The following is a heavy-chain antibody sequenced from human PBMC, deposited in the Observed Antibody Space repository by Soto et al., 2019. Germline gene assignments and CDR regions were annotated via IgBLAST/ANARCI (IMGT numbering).Heavy chain of an antibody. D-gene: IGHD2-15*01. V-gene: IGHV1-18*01. Sequence: ASVKVSCKAFGYTFTSDGISWVRQAPGQGLEWMGWISGYDGYTNYAQKFQGRVTMTTDTSTSTVYMELRSLRSDDTAVYYCARGGFSGGSCHSCHYHYYMDVWGKGTTVTVSS. CDR3: ARGGFSGGSCHSCHYHYYMDV. J-gene: IGHJ6*03. CDR2: ISGYDGYT. CDR1: GYTFTSDG.